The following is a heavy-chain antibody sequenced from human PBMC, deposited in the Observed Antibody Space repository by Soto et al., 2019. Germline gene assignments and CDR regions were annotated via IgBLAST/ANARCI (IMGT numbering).Heavy chain of an antibody. CDR1: GYSFTSYW. J-gene: IGHJ3*02. CDR3: ASFYDYVWGSYRYGPADAFDI. V-gene: IGHV5-10-1*01. Sequence: HGESLKISCKGSGYSFTSYWISWVRQMPGKGLEWMGRIDPSDSYTNYSPSFQGHVTISADKSISTAYLQWSSLKASDTAMYYWASFYDYVWGSYRYGPADAFDIWGQGTMVTVSS. D-gene: IGHD3-16*02. CDR2: IDPSDSYT.